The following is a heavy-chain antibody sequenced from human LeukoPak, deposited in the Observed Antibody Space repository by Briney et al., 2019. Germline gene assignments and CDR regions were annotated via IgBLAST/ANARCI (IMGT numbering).Heavy chain of an antibody. D-gene: IGHD3-3*01. Sequence: SETLSLTCTVSGGSISSHYWSWIRQPPGKGLEWIGYIYYSGSTNYNPSLKSRVTISVDTSKNQFSLKLSSVTAADTVVYYCARGVTYYDFWSGYYNGWFDPWGQGTLVTVSS. CDR3: ARGVTYYDFWSGYYNGWFDP. J-gene: IGHJ5*02. V-gene: IGHV4-59*11. CDR2: IYYSGST. CDR1: GGSISSHY.